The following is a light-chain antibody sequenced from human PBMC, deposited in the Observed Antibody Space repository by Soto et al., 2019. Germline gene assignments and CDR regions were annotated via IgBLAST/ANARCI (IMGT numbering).Light chain of an antibody. V-gene: IGKV3-15*01. Sequence: EVLMTQSPATLTVSPGDRATLSCRASQSINSNLAWYQQQPGQAPRLLIYAASTRATAVPDRFSVSGSGTDFTLTITSLQSDDFAVYFFQQYTDSPITFGKGTRLDIK. CDR2: AAS. J-gene: IGKJ5*01. CDR1: QSINSN. CDR3: QQYTDSPIT.